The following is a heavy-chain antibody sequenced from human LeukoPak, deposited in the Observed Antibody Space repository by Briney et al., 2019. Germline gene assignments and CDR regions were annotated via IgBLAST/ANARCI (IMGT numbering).Heavy chain of an antibody. CDR2: ISYSGST. V-gene: IGHV4-59*08. Sequence: SETLSLTCNVSGGSITSYYWSWIRQPAGEGLEWIGYISYSGSTNYNPSLKSRVTISADTSKNQFSLNLTSVTAADTAVYYCARQQLWPLFDFWGPGALVTVSS. D-gene: IGHD5-18*01. CDR3: ARQQLWPLFDF. J-gene: IGHJ4*02. CDR1: GGSITSYY.